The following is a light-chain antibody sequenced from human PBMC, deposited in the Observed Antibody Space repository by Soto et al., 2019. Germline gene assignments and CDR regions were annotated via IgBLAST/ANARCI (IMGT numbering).Light chain of an antibody. Sequence: QSVLTQPPSASGTPGQRVSISCSGSSSNLGSNSVNWYQHLPGTAPKLLIYDDNNRPSGVPDRFSGSTSGTSASLAITGLQAEDEADYYCQSYDSTLSASVFGGGTKLTVL. J-gene: IGLJ3*02. CDR2: DDN. CDR3: QSYDSTLSASV. V-gene: IGLV1-44*01. CDR1: SSNLGSNS.